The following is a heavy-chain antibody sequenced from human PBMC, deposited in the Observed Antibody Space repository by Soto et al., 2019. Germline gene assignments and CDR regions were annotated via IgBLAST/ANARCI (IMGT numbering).Heavy chain of an antibody. J-gene: IGHJ5*02. CDR3: ARQVLDSSGRFAYINWFDP. Sequence: SDPLSLTFSGSGLPISHFSGSRMQQSPGKGLEWLGYIYDSGGTSYNPSLKSRVTMSMDTSKNQFSLKLTSVTAADTAVYYCARQVLDSSGRFAYINWFDPWGQG. D-gene: IGHD6-19*01. CDR2: IYDSGGT. V-gene: IGHV4-59*08. CDR1: GLPISHFS.